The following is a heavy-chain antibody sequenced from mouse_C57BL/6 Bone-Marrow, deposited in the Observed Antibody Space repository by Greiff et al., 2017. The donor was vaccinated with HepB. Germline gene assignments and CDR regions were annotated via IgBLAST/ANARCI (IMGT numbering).Heavy chain of an antibody. CDR1: GYAFSSSW. Sequence: VQLQQSGPELVKPGASVKISCKASGYAFSSSWMNWVKQRPGKGLEWIGRIYPGDGDTNYNGKFKGKATLTADKSSSTAYMQLSSVTSQDSAVSICARGGVLHAPYAMGYWGQRKSVTASS. V-gene: IGHV1-82*01. CDR2: IYPGDGDT. CDR3: ARGGVLHAPYAMGY. J-gene: IGHJ4*01. D-gene: IGHD1-1*01.